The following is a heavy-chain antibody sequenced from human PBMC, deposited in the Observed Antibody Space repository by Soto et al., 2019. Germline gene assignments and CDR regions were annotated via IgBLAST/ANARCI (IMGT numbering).Heavy chain of an antibody. J-gene: IGHJ4*02. V-gene: IGHV3-21*06. CDR2: ISISSSDR. CDR1: GFTLRTYT. CDR3: ATDHGSSPFDY. D-gene: IGHD2-15*01. Sequence: PGGSLRLSCAASGFTLRTYTMNWVRQAPGKGLEWVSSISISSSDRYYADSVRGRFTISRDNAKNALYLQMNSLRADDTAVYYCATDHGSSPFDYWGQGTLVTVSS.